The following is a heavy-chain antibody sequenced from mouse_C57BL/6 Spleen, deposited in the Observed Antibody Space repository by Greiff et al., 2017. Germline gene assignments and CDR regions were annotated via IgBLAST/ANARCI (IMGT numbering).Heavy chain of an antibody. Sequence: VQLQQSGPGLVQPSQSLSITCTASGFSLTSYGVHWVRQSPGKGLEWLGVIWSGGSTDYNAAFISRLSTSKDNSKSQIFFKMNSLQADDTAIYYSGGNAFDYWGQGTTLTVSS. J-gene: IGHJ2*01. CDR1: GFSLTSYG. V-gene: IGHV2-2*01. CDR2: IWSGGST. CDR3: GGNAFDY.